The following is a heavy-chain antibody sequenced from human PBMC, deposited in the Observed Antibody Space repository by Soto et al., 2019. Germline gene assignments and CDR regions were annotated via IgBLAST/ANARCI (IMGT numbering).Heavy chain of an antibody. Sequence: ASVKVSCKASGGTFSSYAISWVRQAPGQGLEWMGGIIPIFGTANYAQKFQGRVTITADKSTSTAYMELSSLRSEDTAVYYCASKIPASRASYYYYYGMDVWGQGTTVTVS. V-gene: IGHV1-69*06. CDR1: GGTFSSYA. CDR3: ASKIPASRASYYYYYGMDV. D-gene: IGHD2-2*01. J-gene: IGHJ6*02. CDR2: IIPIFGTA.